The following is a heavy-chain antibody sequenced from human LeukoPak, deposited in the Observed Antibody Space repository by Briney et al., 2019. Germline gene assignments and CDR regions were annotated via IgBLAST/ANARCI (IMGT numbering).Heavy chain of an antibody. V-gene: IGHV3-48*01. CDR3: AKDGTQYHYGSGTPTGEYGMDV. Sequence: EGSLRLSCAASGFTFSSHRMNWVRQAPGKGLEWISYISRSSRTIYYGDSVKGRFTISRDNSKNTLYLQMNSLRAEDTAVYYCAKDGTQYHYGSGTPTGEYGMDVWGQGTTVTVSS. D-gene: IGHD3-10*01. CDR1: GFTFSSHR. CDR2: ISRSSRTI. J-gene: IGHJ6*02.